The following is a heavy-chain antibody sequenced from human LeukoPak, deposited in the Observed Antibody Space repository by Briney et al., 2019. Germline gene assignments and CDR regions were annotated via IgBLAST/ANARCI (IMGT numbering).Heavy chain of an antibody. Sequence: GGSLRLSCAASGFTFSSYAMSWVRQAPGKGLEWVSAISGSGGSTYYADSVEGRFTISRDNSKNTLYLQMNSLRAEDTAVYYCAKDARIAARGYNWFDPWGRGTLVTVSS. CDR3: AKDARIAARGYNWFDP. V-gene: IGHV3-23*01. CDR2: ISGSGGST. CDR1: GFTFSSYA. D-gene: IGHD6-6*01. J-gene: IGHJ5*02.